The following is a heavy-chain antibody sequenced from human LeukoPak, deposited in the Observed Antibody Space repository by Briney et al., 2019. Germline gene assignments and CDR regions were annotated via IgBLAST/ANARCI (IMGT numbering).Heavy chain of an antibody. CDR3: ARDVAYGDNWSLYYYYVMDV. CDR1: GATFSSYA. J-gene: IGHJ6*04. D-gene: IGHD4-17*01. CDR2: IIPIFGTA. V-gene: IGHV1-69*06. Sequence: SVTVSFTASGATFSSYAISWVRQAPGQGLEWMGGIIPIFGTANYAQKFQGRVTITAGKSTSTAYMKLSSLRSEDTAVYYCARDVAYGDNWSLYYYYVMDVWGKGTTVTISS.